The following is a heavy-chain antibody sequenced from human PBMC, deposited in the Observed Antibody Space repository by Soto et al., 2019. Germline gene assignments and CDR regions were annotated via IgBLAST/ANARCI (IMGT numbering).Heavy chain of an antibody. J-gene: IGHJ4*02. CDR3: AATQTAMVTVRPQLKFDY. D-gene: IGHD5-18*01. V-gene: IGHV4-59*01. CDR2: IYYSGST. CDR1: GGSISSYY. Sequence: QVQLQESGPGLVKPSETLSLTCTVSGGSISSYYWSWIRQPPGKGLEWIGYIYYSGSTNYNPSLKSRVTISVDTSKNQFSLKLSSVTAADTAVYYCAATQTAMVTVRPQLKFDYWGQGTLVTVSS.